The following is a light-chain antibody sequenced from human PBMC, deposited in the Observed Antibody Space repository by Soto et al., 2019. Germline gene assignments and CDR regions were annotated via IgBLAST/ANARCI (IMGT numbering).Light chain of an antibody. CDR2: LAS. J-gene: IGKJ1*01. Sequence: GARVTISCRASQIISSFLNWYQQKPGKAPKLLIFLASSLQSGVPSRFSGSGSGADFTLTISSLQPEDFATYYCQQSYTVPLKFGQGTKVDIK. CDR1: QIISSF. CDR3: QQSYTVPLK. V-gene: IGKV1-39*01.